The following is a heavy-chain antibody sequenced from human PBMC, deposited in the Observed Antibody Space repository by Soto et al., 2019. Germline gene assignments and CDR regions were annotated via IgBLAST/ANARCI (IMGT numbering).Heavy chain of an antibody. CDR1: GYSISSNNW. Sequence: QVQLQESGPGLVKPSDTLSLTCAVSGYSISSNNWWGWIRQPPGKGLEWIGYIYQTGSTHYKPSLKSRVTMYVDVSGSQFSLTLTSVTAVDTAVYYCVKKTDGYNPFDLWGPGILVTVSS. V-gene: IGHV4-28*01. CDR2: IYQTGST. J-gene: IGHJ4*02. CDR3: VKKTDGYNPFDL. D-gene: IGHD5-12*01.